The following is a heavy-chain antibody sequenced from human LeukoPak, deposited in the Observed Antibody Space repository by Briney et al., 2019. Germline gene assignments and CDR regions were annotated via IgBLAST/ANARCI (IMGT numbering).Heavy chain of an antibody. D-gene: IGHD4-17*01. J-gene: IGHJ4*02. CDR2: IWYDGSNK. V-gene: IGHV3-30*02. Sequence: PGGSLRLSCAASGFTFSTYGMHWVRQAPGKGLEWVAVIWYDGSNKYYADSVRGRFTISRDNSKNTLYLQMNSLRAEDTAVYYCAKDLLETTVTTLDYWGQGTLVTVSS. CDR3: AKDLLETTVTTLDY. CDR1: GFTFSTYG.